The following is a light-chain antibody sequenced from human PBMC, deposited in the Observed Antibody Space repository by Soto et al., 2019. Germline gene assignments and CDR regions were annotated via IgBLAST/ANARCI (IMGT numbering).Light chain of an antibody. CDR3: SSYTTSSALV. V-gene: IGLV2-14*01. Sequence: QSVLTQSASVSGSPGQSITIPCTGTSXDVGGYDYVSWYQQHPGKVPKLIIYEVIKRPSGVSHRFSGSKSGNTASLTISGLQTEDEADYYCSSYTTSSALVFGGGTKVTAL. CDR1: SXDVGGYDY. J-gene: IGLJ2*01. CDR2: EVI.